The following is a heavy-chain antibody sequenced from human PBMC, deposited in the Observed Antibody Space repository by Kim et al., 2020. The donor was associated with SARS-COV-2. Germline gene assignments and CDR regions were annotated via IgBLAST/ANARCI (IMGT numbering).Heavy chain of an antibody. Sequence: YGGGTYYTPSLKSRVTISVDTSKNQFSVKLSSVTAADTAVYYCASHPIADYWGQGTLVTVSS. CDR3: ASHPIADY. CDR2: YGGGT. J-gene: IGHJ4*02. V-gene: IGHV4-39*01. D-gene: IGHD3-16*02.